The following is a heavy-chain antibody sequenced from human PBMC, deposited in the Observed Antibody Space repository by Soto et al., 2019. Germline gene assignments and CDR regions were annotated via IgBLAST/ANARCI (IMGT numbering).Heavy chain of an antibody. V-gene: IGHV4-59*08. CDR1: GGSISSYY. CDR2: IYYSGST. D-gene: IGHD2-15*01. CDR3: ARRYGGTFDY. J-gene: IGHJ4*02. Sequence: QVQLQESGPGLVKPSETLSLTCTVSGGSISSYYWSWIRQSPGKGLEWIGYIYYSGSTNYSPSLKSRITISVDTSKNQFSLKLSSVTAADTAVYYCARRYGGTFDYWGQGTLVTVSS.